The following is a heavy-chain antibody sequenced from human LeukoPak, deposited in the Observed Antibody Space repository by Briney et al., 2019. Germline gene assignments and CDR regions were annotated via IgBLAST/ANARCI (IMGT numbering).Heavy chain of an antibody. CDR2: VSAYNGKT. J-gene: IGHJ4*02. CDR1: GYTFTSCD. Sequence: ASVKVSCKASGYTFTSCDINWVRQAPGQGLEWMGWVSAYNGKTSYAQRFQGRVTMTTDSSTSTAYMDLASLRSDDTAVYYCARGGTFYPSIDYWGQGTLVTVSS. CDR3: ARGGTFYPSIDY. D-gene: IGHD1-26*01. V-gene: IGHV1-18*01.